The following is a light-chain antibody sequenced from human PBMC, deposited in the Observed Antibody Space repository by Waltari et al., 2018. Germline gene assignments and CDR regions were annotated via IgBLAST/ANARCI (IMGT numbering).Light chain of an antibody. J-gene: IGLJ3*02. CDR3: CSYAGSSWV. CDR2: EGS. CDR1: SRDVGSYNL. Sequence: QSALTQPAPVSGSPGQSITISCTGTSRDVGSYNLVSWYQQHPGKAPKLMIYEGSKRPSGVSNRFSGSKSGNTASLTISGLQAEDEADYYCCSYAGSSWVFGGGTKLTVL. V-gene: IGLV2-23*01.